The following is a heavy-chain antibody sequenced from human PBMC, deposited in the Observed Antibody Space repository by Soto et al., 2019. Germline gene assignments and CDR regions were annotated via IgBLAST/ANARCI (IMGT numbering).Heavy chain of an antibody. V-gene: IGHV3-9*01. CDR3: AKIGSFPYYGSGITYYMDV. J-gene: IGHJ6*03. CDR1: GFAFDDYA. CDR2: ISWNSGSI. D-gene: IGHD3-10*01. Sequence: EVQLVESGGGLVQPGRSLRLSCAASGFAFDDYAMHWVRQAPGKGLEWVSGISWNSGSIGYADSVKGRFTISRDNAKNSLYLQMNSLRAEDTALYYCAKIGSFPYYGSGITYYMDVWGKGTTVTVSS.